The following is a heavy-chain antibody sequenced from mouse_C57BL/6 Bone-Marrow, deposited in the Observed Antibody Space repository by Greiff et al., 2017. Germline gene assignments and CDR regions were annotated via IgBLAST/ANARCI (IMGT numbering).Heavy chain of an antibody. CDR2: ISYDGSN. CDR1: GYSITSGYY. J-gene: IGHJ2*01. CDR3: AREGTTVVGDY. V-gene: IGHV3-6*01. D-gene: IGHD1-1*01. Sequence: EVKVEESGPGLVKPSQSLSLTCSVTGYSITSGYYWNWIRQFPGNKLEWMGYISYDGSNNYNPSLKNRISITRDKSKNQFFLKLNSVTTEDTATYYCAREGTTVVGDYWGQGTTLTVSS.